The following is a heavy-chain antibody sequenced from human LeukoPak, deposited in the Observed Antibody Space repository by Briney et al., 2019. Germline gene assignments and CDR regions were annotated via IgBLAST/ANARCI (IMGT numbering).Heavy chain of an antibody. D-gene: IGHD2-15*01. Sequence: ETLSLTCTVSGGSISSGGYYWSWIRQPPGKGLEWVANIKQDGSEKYYVDSVKGRFTISRDNAKNSLYLQMNSLRAEDTAVYYCAKDIVDTEELVDIWGQGTMVTVSS. CDR2: IKQDGSEK. CDR3: AKDIVDTEELVDI. CDR1: GGSISSGGYY. J-gene: IGHJ3*02. V-gene: IGHV3-7*01.